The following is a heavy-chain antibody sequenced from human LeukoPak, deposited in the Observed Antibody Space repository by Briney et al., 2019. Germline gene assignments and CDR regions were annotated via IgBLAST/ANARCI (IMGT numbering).Heavy chain of an antibody. CDR1: GFTFSNYA. CDR2: IVGSGGTT. Sequence: PGGSLRLSCAASGFTFSNYAMNWVRQAPGKGLEWVSAIVGSGGTTYYADSVKGRFTISRDNAKNSLYLQMNSLRAEDTAVYYCARDRARVTGSGYYDYWGQGTLVTVSS. J-gene: IGHJ4*02. V-gene: IGHV3-23*01. CDR3: ARDRARVTGSGYYDY. D-gene: IGHD3-22*01.